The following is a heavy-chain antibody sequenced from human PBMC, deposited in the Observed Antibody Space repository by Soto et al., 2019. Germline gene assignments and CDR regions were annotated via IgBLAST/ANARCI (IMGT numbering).Heavy chain of an antibody. CDR2: ITPMFGTP. V-gene: IGHV1-69*01. Sequence: QVQLVQSGAEVKKPGSSVKVSCKTSGGTFSSYNITWVRQAPGQGLEWMGGITPMFGTPNYAQNFRGRVTITPDESTSTAYMELNNLRSEDTAMYYCARDGTLYDSRAYYYLYWGQGTLVTVSS. J-gene: IGHJ4*02. CDR1: GGTFSSYN. D-gene: IGHD3-22*01. CDR3: ARDGTLYDSRAYYYLY.